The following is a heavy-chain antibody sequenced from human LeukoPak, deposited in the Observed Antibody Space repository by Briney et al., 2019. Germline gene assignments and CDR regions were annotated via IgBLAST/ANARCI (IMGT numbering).Heavy chain of an antibody. V-gene: IGHV1-69*04. CDR1: GGTFSSYA. Sequence: SVKVSCKASGGTFSSYAISWVRQAPGQGLEWMGRIIPILGIANSAQKFQGRVTITADKSTSTAYMELSSLRSEDTAVYYCATSWGSVLEYYFDYWGQGTLVTVSS. J-gene: IGHJ4*02. D-gene: IGHD7-27*01. CDR3: ATSWGSVLEYYFDY. CDR2: IIPILGIA.